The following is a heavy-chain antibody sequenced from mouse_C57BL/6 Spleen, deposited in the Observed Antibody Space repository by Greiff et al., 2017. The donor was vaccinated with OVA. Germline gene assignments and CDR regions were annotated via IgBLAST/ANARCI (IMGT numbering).Heavy chain of an antibody. CDR2: IWTGGGT. CDR3: ASLDSSGYVGAMDY. CDR1: GFSLTSYA. D-gene: IGHD3-2*02. J-gene: IGHJ4*01. V-gene: IGHV2-9-1*01. Sequence: VQLVESGPGLVAPSQSLSITCTVSGFSLTSYAISWVRQPPGKGLEWLGVIWTGGGTNYNSALKSRLSISKDNSKSQVFLKMNSLQTDDTARYYCASLDSSGYVGAMDYWGQGTSVTVSS.